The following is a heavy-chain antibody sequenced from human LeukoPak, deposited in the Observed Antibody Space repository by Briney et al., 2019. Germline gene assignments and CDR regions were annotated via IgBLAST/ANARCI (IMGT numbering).Heavy chain of an antibody. D-gene: IGHD1-14*01. J-gene: IGHJ4*02. CDR1: GFTFSGSA. CDR3: TRYNVGFDY. Sequence: GGSLRLSCAASGFTFSGSAMHWVRQASGKGLEWVGRIRSKANTYATAYAASVKGRFTISRDDSKNTAYLQMSSLETEDTAIYYCTRYNVGFDYWGQGTLVTVSS. V-gene: IGHV3-73*01. CDR2: IRSKANTYAT.